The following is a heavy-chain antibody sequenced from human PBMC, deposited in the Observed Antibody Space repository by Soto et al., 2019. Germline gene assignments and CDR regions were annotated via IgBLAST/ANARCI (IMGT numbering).Heavy chain of an antibody. J-gene: IGHJ6*02. CDR2: INAGNGNT. Sequence: ASVKVSCKTSGYTFTSYAMHWVRQAPGQRLEWMGWINAGNGNTKYSQKFQGRVTITRDTSARTAYMELSSLRSEDTAVYYCARDSLYYYDSSGYPTPYYYGMDVWGQGTTVTVSS. CDR1: GYTFTSYA. V-gene: IGHV1-3*01. CDR3: ARDSLYYYDSSGYPTPYYYGMDV. D-gene: IGHD3-22*01.